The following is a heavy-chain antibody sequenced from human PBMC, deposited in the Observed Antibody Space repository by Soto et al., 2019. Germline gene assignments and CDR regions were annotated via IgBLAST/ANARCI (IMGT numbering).Heavy chain of an antibody. CDR2: INAGNGNT. V-gene: IGHV1-3*01. D-gene: IGHD3-22*01. J-gene: IGHJ3*02. Sequence: GASVKVSCKASGYTFTGYAMHWVRQAPGQRLEWMGWINAGNGNTKYSQKFQGRVTITRDTSASTAYMELSSLRSEDTAVYYCARGFIRITMIVVVTYDAFDIWGQGTMVTVSS. CDR3: ARGFIRITMIVVVTYDAFDI. CDR1: GYTFTGYA.